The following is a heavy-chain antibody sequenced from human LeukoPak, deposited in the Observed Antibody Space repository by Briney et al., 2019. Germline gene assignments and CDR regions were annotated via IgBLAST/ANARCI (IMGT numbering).Heavy chain of an antibody. CDR1: GFTFSSYG. CDR3: VVLPVLDAFDI. D-gene: IGHD2/OR15-2a*01. V-gene: IGHV3-33*01. CDR2: IWYDGSNK. J-gene: IGHJ3*02. Sequence: GGSLRLSCAASGFTFSSYGMHWVRQAPGKGLEWVAVIWYDGSNKYYADSVKGRFTISRDNSKNTLYLQMNSLRAEDTAVYYCVVLPVLDAFDIWGQGTMVTVSS.